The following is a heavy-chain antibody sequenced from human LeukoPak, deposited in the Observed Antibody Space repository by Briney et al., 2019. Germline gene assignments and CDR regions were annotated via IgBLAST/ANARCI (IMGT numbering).Heavy chain of an antibody. Sequence: SETLSLTCTVSGGSISSSSYYWGWIRQPPGKGLEWIGSIYYSGSTYYNPSLKSRVTISVDTSKNQFSLKLSSVTAADTAVYYCARLGSRGGYSYGYFDYWGQGTLVTVSS. D-gene: IGHD5-18*01. CDR3: ARLGSRGGYSYGYFDY. CDR2: IYYSGST. J-gene: IGHJ4*02. CDR1: GGSISSSSYY. V-gene: IGHV4-39*01.